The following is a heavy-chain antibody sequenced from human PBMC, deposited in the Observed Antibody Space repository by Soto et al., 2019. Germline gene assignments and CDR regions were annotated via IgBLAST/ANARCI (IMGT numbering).Heavy chain of an antibody. CDR1: GCSISSSSYF. D-gene: IGHD4-17*01. J-gene: IGHJ4*02. V-gene: IGHV4-39*01. CDR2: IYYSGST. Sequence: SETLSLTCSVSGCSISSSSYFWGWIRQPPGKGLEWIGSIYYSGSTYYNPSLKSRVTVSVDTSKNQFSLKLSSVTAAHTAVYCCARRYGRYFDYWGQGTLVTVSS. CDR3: ARRYGRYFDY.